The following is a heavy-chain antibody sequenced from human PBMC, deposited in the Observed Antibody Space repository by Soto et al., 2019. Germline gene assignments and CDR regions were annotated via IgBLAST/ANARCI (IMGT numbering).Heavy chain of an antibody. CDR1: GGGNLRDYR. Sequence: ASVKVSCKASGGGNLRDYRTTWVRRAPGQGLEWMGGIIPKLGSANYAQNFQGRVTITEDASTDTAYMELSSLRSEDTAVYYCATTFGYSSSWYDSQMGWFDPWGQGTLVTVSS. V-gene: IGHV1-69*13. CDR3: ATTFGYSSSWYDSQMGWFDP. J-gene: IGHJ5*02. CDR2: IIPKLGSA. D-gene: IGHD6-13*01.